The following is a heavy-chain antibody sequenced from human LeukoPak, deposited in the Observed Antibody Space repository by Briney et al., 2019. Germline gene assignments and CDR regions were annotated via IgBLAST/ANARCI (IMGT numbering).Heavy chain of an antibody. CDR2: IYYSGST. CDR1: GGSISSYY. Sequence: SETLSLTCTVSGGSISSYYWSWIRQPPGKGLEWIGYIYYSGSTNYNPSLKSRVTISVDTSKNQFSLKLSSVTAADTAVYYCARAGNQGTDYWGQGTLVTVSS. CDR3: ARAGNQGTDY. V-gene: IGHV4-59*01. J-gene: IGHJ4*02. D-gene: IGHD1-1*01.